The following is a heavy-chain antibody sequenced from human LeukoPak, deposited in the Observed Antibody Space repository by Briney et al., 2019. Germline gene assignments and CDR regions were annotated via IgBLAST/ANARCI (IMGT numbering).Heavy chain of an antibody. CDR3: ARGAYYDFWSGYYGNWFDP. CDR1: GGAISSGSYY. J-gene: IGHJ5*02. V-gene: IGHV4-61*02. CDR2: IYTSGST. D-gene: IGHD3-3*01. Sequence: SETLSLTCTVYGGAISSGSYYWSWIRQPAGKGLEWIGRIYTSGSTNYNPSLKSRVTISVDTSKNQFSLKLSSVTAADTAVYYCARGAYYDFWSGYYGNWFDPWGQGTLVTVSS.